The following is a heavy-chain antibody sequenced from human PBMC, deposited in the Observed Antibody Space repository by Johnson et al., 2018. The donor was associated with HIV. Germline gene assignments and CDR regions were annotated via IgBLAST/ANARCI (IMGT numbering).Heavy chain of an antibody. Sequence: AAGGVTFSSYGMHWVRQAPGKGLEGVAFIRYDGSNKYYADSVKGRFTISRDNSKNTRYLQMNSLRAEDTAVYYCAKGENDYGDYGLDAFDIWGQGTMVTVSS. V-gene: IGHV3-30*02. CDR1: GVTFSSYG. CDR3: AKGENDYGDYGLDAFDI. D-gene: IGHD4-17*01. CDR2: IRYDGSNK. J-gene: IGHJ3*02.